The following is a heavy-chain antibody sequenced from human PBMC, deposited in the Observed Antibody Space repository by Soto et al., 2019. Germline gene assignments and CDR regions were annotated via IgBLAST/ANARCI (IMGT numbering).Heavy chain of an antibody. CDR3: ASGAAVAPLDY. V-gene: IGHV4-4*02. J-gene: IGHJ4*02. D-gene: IGHD6-13*01. Sequence: TLSLTCAVSGGSISSSNWWSWVRQPPGKGLEWIEEIYHSGSTNYNPSLKSRVTISVDKYNNQFSRKLSSANAVDTAVYYCASGAAVAPLDYCGQGTLGTVAS. CDR2: IYHSGST. CDR1: GGSISSSNW.